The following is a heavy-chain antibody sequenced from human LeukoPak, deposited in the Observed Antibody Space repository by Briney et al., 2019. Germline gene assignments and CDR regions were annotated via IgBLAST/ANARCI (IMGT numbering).Heavy chain of an antibody. J-gene: IGHJ6*02. D-gene: IGHD3-9*01. CDR2: INGNGRNI. Sequence: GGSLRLSCAASGFTVSSNYMSWVRQAPGKGLVWVSRINGNGRNINYADSVRGRFTISRDNAKNTLFLQMNTLRVEDTAVYYCTRDLMDYDVSTGLHHYYMDVWGQGTTVTVSS. CDR1: GFTVSSNY. V-gene: IGHV3-74*01. CDR3: TRDLMDYDVSTGLHHYYMDV.